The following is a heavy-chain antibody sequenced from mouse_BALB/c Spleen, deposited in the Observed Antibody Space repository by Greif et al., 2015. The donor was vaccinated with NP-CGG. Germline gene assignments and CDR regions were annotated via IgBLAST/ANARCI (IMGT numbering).Heavy chain of an antibody. CDR1: GFAFSSYD. CDR2: ISSGGGST. Sequence: EVQGVESGGGLVKPGGSLKLSCAASGFAFSSYDMSWVRQTPEKRLEWVAYISSGGGSTYYPDTVKGRFTISRDNAKNTLYLQMSSLKSEDTAMYYCARLEGFFDYWGQGTTLTVSS. CDR3: ARLEGFFDY. J-gene: IGHJ2*01. V-gene: IGHV5-12-1*01.